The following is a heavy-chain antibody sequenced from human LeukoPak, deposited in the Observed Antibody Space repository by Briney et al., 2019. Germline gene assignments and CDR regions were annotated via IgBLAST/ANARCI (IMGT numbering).Heavy chain of an antibody. CDR3: ARGVGSEVTTFP. CDR1: GFTFSSYT. Sequence: GGSQRLSCAASGFTFSSYTMNWVRQAPGKGLEWVSYISSSSTIYYADSVKGRFTISRDNAKNSLYLQMNSLRAEDTAVYYCARGVGSEVTTFPWGQGTLVTVSS. CDR2: ISSSSTI. D-gene: IGHD4-11*01. J-gene: IGHJ4*02. V-gene: IGHV3-48*01.